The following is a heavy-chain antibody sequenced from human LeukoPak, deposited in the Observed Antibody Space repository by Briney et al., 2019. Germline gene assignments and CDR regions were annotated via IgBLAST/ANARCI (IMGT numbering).Heavy chain of an antibody. CDR1: GFTFSSYS. J-gene: IGHJ4*02. V-gene: IGHV3-48*01. Sequence: PGGSLRLSCAASGFTFSSYSMNWVRQAPGKGLEWVSYISSSSTTIYYADSVKGRFTISRDNAKNSLYLQMNSLRAEDTAVYYCARDRSGYSGYDFFDYWGQGALVTVSS. CDR3: ARDRSGYSGYDFFDY. CDR2: ISSSSTTI. D-gene: IGHD5-12*01.